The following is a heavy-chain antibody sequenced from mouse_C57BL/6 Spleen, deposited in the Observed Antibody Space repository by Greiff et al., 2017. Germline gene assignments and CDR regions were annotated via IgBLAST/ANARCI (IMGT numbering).Heavy chain of an antibody. V-gene: IGHV3-6*01. D-gene: IGHD1-1*01. Sequence: ESGPGLVKPSQSLSLTCSITGYSITSGYYWNWIRQFPGNKLEWMGYISYDGSNNYNPSLKNRISITRDTSKNQFFLKLNSVTTEDTATYYCARRGSSSWYFDVWGTGTTVTVSS. CDR1: GYSITSGYY. CDR3: ARRGSSSWYFDV. CDR2: ISYDGSN. J-gene: IGHJ1*03.